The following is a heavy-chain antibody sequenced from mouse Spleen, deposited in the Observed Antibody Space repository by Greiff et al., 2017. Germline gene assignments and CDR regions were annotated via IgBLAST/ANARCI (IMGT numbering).Heavy chain of an antibody. D-gene: IGHD2-4*01. J-gene: IGHJ3*01. Sequence: QVHVKQSGPELVKPGASVRISCKASGYTFTSYYIHWVKQRPGQGLEWIGWIYPGNVNTKYNEKFKGKATLTADKSSSTAYMQLSSLTSEDSAVYFCARSGYDYDWFAYWGQGTLVTVSA. CDR2: IYPGNVNT. CDR3: ARSGYDYDWFAY. CDR1: GYTFTSYY. V-gene: IGHV1S56*01.